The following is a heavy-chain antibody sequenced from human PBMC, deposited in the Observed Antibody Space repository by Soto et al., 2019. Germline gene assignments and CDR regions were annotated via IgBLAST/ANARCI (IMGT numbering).Heavy chain of an antibody. V-gene: IGHV4-30-2*01. J-gene: IGHJ5*02. CDR1: GGSISSGGYS. Sequence: SSETLSLTCAVSGGSISSGGYSWSWIRQPPGKGLEWIGYIYHSGSTYYNPSLKSRVTISVDRSKNQFSLKLSSVTAADTAVYYCARDRSPTGYSNMWWFDPWGQGTLVTVSS. CDR3: ARDRSPTGYSNMWWFDP. D-gene: IGHD4-4*01. CDR2: IYHSGST.